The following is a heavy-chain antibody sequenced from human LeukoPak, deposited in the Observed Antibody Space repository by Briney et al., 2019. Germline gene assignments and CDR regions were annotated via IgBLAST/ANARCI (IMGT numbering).Heavy chain of an antibody. J-gene: IGHJ4*02. CDR2: IYYSGST. CDR1: GGSISSYY. D-gene: IGHD3-22*01. V-gene: IGHV4-59*08. Sequence: PSETLSLTCTVSGGSISSYYWSWIRQPPGKGLEWIGYIYYSGSTNYNPSLKSRVTISVDTSKNQFSLKLSSVTAADTAVYYCAGLTYYYDSSGYHLDYWGQGTLVTVSS. CDR3: AGLTYYYDSSGYHLDY.